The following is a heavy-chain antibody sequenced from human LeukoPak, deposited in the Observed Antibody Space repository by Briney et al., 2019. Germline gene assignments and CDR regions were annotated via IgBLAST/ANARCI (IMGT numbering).Heavy chain of an antibody. CDR3: AREKGYCSSTSCYTGIGGPNAFDI. CDR1: GFTFSSYG. D-gene: IGHD2-2*02. Sequence: GRSLRLSCAASGFTFSSYGMHWVRQAPGKGLEWVAVIWYDGSNKYYADSVKGRFTISRDNSKNTLYLQMNSLRAEDTAVYYCAREKGYCSSTSCYTGIGGPNAFDIWGLGTMVTVSS. V-gene: IGHV3-33*01. CDR2: IWYDGSNK. J-gene: IGHJ3*02.